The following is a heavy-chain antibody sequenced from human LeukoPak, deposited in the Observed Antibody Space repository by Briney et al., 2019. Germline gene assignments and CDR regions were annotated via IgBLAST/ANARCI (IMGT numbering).Heavy chain of an antibody. J-gene: IGHJ4*02. CDR2: ISAYNGNT. CDR1: GYTFTSYG. CDR3: ARGRDYPKVPIGY. Sequence: GASVKVSCKASGYTFTSYGISWVRQAPGQGLEWMGWISAYNGNTNYAQKFQGRVTMTRDMSTSTVYMELSSLRSEDTAVYYCARGRDYPKVPIGYWGQGTLVTVSS. D-gene: IGHD4-17*01. V-gene: IGHV1-18*01.